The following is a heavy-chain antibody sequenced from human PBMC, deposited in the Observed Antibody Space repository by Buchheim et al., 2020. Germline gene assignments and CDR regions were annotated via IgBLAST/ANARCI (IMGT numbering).Heavy chain of an antibody. V-gene: IGHV4-39*01. CDR2: IYYSGST. CDR1: GGSISSSSYY. J-gene: IGHJ6*02. Sequence: QLQLQESGPGLVKPSETLSLTCTVSGGSISSSSYYWGWIRQPPGKGLEWIGSIYYSGSTYYNPSLKSRVTISVDTSNNQFSLKLSSVTAADTAVYYCARLAYCGGDCYSLYYYYYGMDVWGQGTT. D-gene: IGHD2-21*02. CDR3: ARLAYCGGDCYSLYYYYYGMDV.